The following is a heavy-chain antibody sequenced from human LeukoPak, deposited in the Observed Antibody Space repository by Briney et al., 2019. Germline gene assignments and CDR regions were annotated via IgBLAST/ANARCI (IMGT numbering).Heavy chain of an antibody. J-gene: IGHJ5*02. Sequence: GASAKVSCKASGYTFTGYYMHWVRQAPGQALEWMGWINPNSGGTNYAQKFQGRVTMTRETSISTAYLELNRLRSDDTAVYYCAGELSGSGPYNWFDPWGQGTMVTVSS. D-gene: IGHD6-19*01. V-gene: IGHV1-2*02. CDR1: GYTFTGYY. CDR3: AGELSGSGPYNWFDP. CDR2: INPNSGGT.